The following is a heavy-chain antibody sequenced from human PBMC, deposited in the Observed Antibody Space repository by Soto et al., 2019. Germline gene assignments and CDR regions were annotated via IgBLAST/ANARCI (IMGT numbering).Heavy chain of an antibody. CDR3: ARDCSSTSCYTWGIFDY. CDR1: GGSISSYY. CDR2: IYYSGST. D-gene: IGHD2-2*02. V-gene: IGHV4-59*01. J-gene: IGHJ4*02. Sequence: PSETLSLTCTVSGGSISSYYWSWIRQPPGKGLEWIGYIYYSGSTNYNPSLKSRVTISVDTSKNQFSLKLSSVTAAGTAVYYCARDCSSTSCYTWGIFDYWGQGTLVTVSS.